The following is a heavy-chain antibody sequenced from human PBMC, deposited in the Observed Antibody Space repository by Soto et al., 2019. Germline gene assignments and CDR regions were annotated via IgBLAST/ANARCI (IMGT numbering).Heavy chain of an antibody. V-gene: IGHV5-10-1*01. D-gene: IGHD3-22*01. CDR1: GYSFAGYW. CDR3: ARQIYDSDTGPNFQYYFDS. J-gene: IGHJ4*02. CDR2: IDPSDSQT. Sequence: GESLKISCKGSGYSFAGYWITWVRQKPGKGREWMGRIDPSDSQTYYSPSFRGHVTISVTKSITTVFLQWSRLRASDTAMYYCARQIYDSDTGPNFQYYFDSWGQGTPVTVSS.